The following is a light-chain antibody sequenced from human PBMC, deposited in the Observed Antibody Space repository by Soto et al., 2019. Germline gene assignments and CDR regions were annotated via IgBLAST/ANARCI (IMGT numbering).Light chain of an antibody. Sequence: QSALTQPASVSGSPGQSITISCTGTSSDVGSYNLVSWYQQHPGKAPKLMIYEVSKRPSGVSNRFSGSKSGNTASLTISGLQAEDEADYYCCSYAGSSTFWVFRVGTKVTVL. CDR1: SSDVGSYNL. V-gene: IGLV2-23*02. CDR3: CSYAGSSTFWV. CDR2: EVS. J-gene: IGLJ3*02.